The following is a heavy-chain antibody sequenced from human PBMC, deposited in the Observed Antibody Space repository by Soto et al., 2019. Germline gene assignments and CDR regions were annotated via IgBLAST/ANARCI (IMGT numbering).Heavy chain of an antibody. V-gene: IGHV3-64D*06. Sequence: GGSLRVFSSASGFTFSSYGMHWVRQAPGKGLEYVSAISSNGGSTYYADSVKGRFTISSDNSKNTLYLQMSSLRAEDTAVYYCVKDLAHDISGYYYYASWGHLPLFT. CDR2: ISSNGGST. CDR3: VKDLAHDISGYYYYAS. CDR1: GFTFSSYG. J-gene: IGHJ5*01. D-gene: IGHD3-22*01.